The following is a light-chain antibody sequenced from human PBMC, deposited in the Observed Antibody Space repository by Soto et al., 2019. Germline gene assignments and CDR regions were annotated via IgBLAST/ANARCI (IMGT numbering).Light chain of an antibody. CDR3: SSYTITNTYV. V-gene: IGLV2-18*02. Sequence: QSALTQPPSVSGCPGQSVAISCTGTSSDVGSFNRVSWYQQPPGTAPKLIISEVSNRPSGVPDRFSGSKSGNTASPTISGLQAEDEADYYCSSYTITNTYVFGTGTKAPS. CDR2: EVS. J-gene: IGLJ1*01. CDR1: SSDVGSFNR.